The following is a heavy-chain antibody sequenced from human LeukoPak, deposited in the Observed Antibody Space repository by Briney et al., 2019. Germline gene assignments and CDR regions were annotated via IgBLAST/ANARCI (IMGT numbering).Heavy chain of an antibody. D-gene: IGHD1-26*01. CDR2: ISGVASDI. CDR3: ARGGAHGMDF. J-gene: IGHJ6*02. V-gene: IGHV3-11*01. Sequence: GGSLRLSCAASGFTLSGYWMRWVRRAPGKGLEWVSYISGVASDIHYGDSVKGRFTISRDNAKNSVYLQMNSLRVEDTAVYYCARGGAHGMDFWGQGTTVTVSS. CDR1: GFTLSGYW.